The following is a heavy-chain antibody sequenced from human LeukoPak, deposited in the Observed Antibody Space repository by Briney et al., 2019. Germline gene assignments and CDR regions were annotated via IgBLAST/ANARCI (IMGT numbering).Heavy chain of an antibody. D-gene: IGHD2-2*03. J-gene: IGHJ6*02. CDR2: ISAYNGNT. CDR1: GYTFNNYG. V-gene: IGHV1-18*04. Sequence: TSLKVSCKASGYTFNNYGISWVRQAPGQGLEWVGWISAYNGNTALDREPRGRVTMTTDTSTNTAYLALRSLRSDDTARYNGATDDAAWGGGYSHYYYFFGMDVWGQGTTVTVSS. CDR3: ATDDAAWGGGYSHYYYFFGMDV.